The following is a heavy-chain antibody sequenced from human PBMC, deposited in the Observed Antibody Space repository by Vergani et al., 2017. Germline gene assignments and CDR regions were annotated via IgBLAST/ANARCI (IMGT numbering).Heavy chain of an antibody. CDR1: GGSISSGSYY. D-gene: IGHD2-2*01. CDR3: AREVVVPAAAYAFDI. CDR2: IYTRGST. Sequence: QVQLQESGPGLVKPSQTLSLTCTVSGGSISSGSYYWSWIRQPAGKGLEWIGRIYTRGSTNYNPSLKRRVTLSVDTSKNQFSLKLSSVTAADTAVYYCAREVVVPAAAYAFDIWGQGTMVTVSS. V-gene: IGHV4-61*02. J-gene: IGHJ3*02.